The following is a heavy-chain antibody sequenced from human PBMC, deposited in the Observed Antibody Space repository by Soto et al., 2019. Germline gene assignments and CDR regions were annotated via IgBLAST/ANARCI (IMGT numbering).Heavy chain of an antibody. V-gene: IGHV1-3*01. CDR3: ARGPGGPDGPGDY. CDR2: INAGNGNT. CDR1: GYTFTSYA. Sequence: QVQLVQSGAEVKKPGASVKISCKASGYTFTSYAMHWVRQAPGQRLEWMGWINAGNGNTKYSQKFQGRVTITRDTSASTAYMELSSLRSEDTAVYYCARGPGGPDGPGDYWGQGTLVTISS. D-gene: IGHD2-15*01. J-gene: IGHJ4*02.